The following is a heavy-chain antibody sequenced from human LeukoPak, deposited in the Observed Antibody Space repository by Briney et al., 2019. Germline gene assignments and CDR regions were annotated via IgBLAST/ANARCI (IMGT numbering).Heavy chain of an antibody. CDR1: GGSISSYY. CDR2: IYYSGST. D-gene: IGHD2-15*01. V-gene: IGHV4-59*01. J-gene: IGHJ4*02. CDR3: ARERIICSGGSCYLDYFDY. Sequence: PSETLSLTCTVSGGSISSYYWSWIRQPPGKGLERIGYIYYSGSTNYNPSLKSRVTISVDTSKNQFSLKLSSVTAADTAVYYCARERIICSGGSCYLDYFDYWGQGTLVTVSS.